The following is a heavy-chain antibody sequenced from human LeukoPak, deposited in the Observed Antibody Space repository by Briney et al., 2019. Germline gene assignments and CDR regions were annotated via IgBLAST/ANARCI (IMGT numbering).Heavy chain of an antibody. J-gene: IGHJ4*02. V-gene: IGHV3-30-3*01. D-gene: IGHD3-3*01. CDR2: ISYDGSNK. Sequence: GGSLRLSCPASGFTFSSYAMHWVRQAPGKGLEWVAVISYDGSNKYYADSVKGRFTISRDNSKNTLYLQMNSLRAEDTAVYYCARTILEWLLFPYFDYWGQGTLVTVSS. CDR1: GFTFSSYA. CDR3: ARTILEWLLFPYFDY.